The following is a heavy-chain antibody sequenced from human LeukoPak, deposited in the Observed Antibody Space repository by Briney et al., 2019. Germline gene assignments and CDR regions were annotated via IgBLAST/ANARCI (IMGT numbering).Heavy chain of an antibody. J-gene: IGHJ5*02. CDR2: IDLSGSTL. CDR3: ARGPPLFDP. V-gene: IGHV3-48*04. CDR1: GFTLSDYT. Sequence: GGSLRLSCSASGFTLSDYTMKWVRQAPGKGLEWVSYIDLSGSTLHYVDSVKGLFTISRDHAKNSLYLQINSWRPYGPGVYYCARGPPLFDPWGQGTLLAVSS.